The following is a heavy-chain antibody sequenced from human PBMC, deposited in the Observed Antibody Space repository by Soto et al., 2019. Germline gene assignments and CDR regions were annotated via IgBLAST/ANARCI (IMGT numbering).Heavy chain of an antibody. CDR1: GGSVSSSNW. CDR3: HGYGY. J-gene: IGHJ4*02. D-gene: IGHD5-12*01. Sequence: HPSETLSLTCAVSGGSVSSSNWWNWVRQSPGKGLEWVSVIYSAGTTYYADSVKGRFTISRDNSKNTLYLQMNSLRAEDTAVYYCHGYGYWGQGTLVTVSS. V-gene: IGHV3-53*01. CDR2: IYSAGTT.